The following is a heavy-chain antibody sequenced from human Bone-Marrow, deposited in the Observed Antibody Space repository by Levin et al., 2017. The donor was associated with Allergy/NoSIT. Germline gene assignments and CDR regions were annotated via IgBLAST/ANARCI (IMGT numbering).Heavy chain of an antibody. D-gene: IGHD1-26*01. CDR1: GFSFVDFA. V-gene: IGHV3-64D*06. Sequence: GGSLRLSCSASGFSFVDFAMHWVRRAPGKGLEYVAAISSNGGRTYYADSLKGRFTISRDNSKNTLYLQMTGLRPEDAAMYYCVKDVGRSERSYYYYYMDVWGAGTTVTVS. CDR3: VKDVGRSERSYYYYYMDV. CDR2: ISSNGGRT. J-gene: IGHJ6*03.